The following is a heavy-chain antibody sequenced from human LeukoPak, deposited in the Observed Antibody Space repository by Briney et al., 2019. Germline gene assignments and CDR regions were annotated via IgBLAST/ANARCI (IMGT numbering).Heavy chain of an antibody. D-gene: IGHD3-3*01. CDR2: IIPIFGTA. CDR3: ARKNNDFWSGYSGNMDV. CDR1: GGTFSSYA. Sequence: GASVKVSCKASGGTFSSYAISWVRQAPGQGLEWMGGIIPIFGTANYAQKFQGRVTITTDESTSTAYMELRSLRSDDTAVYYCARKNNDFWSGYSGNMDVWGKGTTVTVSS. J-gene: IGHJ6*03. V-gene: IGHV1-69*05.